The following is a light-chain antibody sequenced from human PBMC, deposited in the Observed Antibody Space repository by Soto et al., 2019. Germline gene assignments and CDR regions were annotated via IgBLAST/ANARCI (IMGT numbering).Light chain of an antibody. Sequence: EIGLTQSPCTLSLSPGERATLSCRASQRVSSSYLAWYQQKPGQAPRLLIYGASSRATGIPDRFSASGSGTDFTLTISRLEPEEFAVYYCQQYGSSPTFGPGTKVDIK. CDR1: QRVSSSY. CDR2: GAS. CDR3: QQYGSSPT. V-gene: IGKV3-20*01. J-gene: IGKJ3*01.